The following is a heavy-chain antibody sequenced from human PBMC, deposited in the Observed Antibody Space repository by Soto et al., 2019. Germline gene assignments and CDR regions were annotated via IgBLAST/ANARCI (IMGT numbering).Heavy chain of an antibody. CDR2: IIPIFGTA. Sequence: QVQLVQSGAEVKKPGSSVKVSCKASGGTFSSYAISWVRQAPGQGLEWMGGIIPIFGTANYAQKFQGRVTITADESTRPAYRELGSLTADDTGVYYCASAYYYDSSEYYYYGMDVWGQGTTVTVSS. J-gene: IGHJ6*02. CDR3: ASAYYYDSSEYYYYGMDV. CDR1: GGTFSSYA. V-gene: IGHV1-69*01. D-gene: IGHD3-22*01.